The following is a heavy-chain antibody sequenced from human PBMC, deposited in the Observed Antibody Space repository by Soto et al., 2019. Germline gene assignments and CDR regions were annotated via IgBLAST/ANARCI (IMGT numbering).Heavy chain of an antibody. CDR2: IIPQFDTR. Sequence: QVLLMQSGAEVRKPGSSVKVSCVVPVGTFRNFGISWVRQAPGQGLEWMGGIIPQFDTRQSAQTFRDRVTITVDASRTTVYMELRSLTSQDTAVYFCARVETPMIPPIGPFDYWGQGTLVTVSS. J-gene: IGHJ4*02. V-gene: IGHV1-69*01. CDR1: VGTFRNFG. D-gene: IGHD5-18*01. CDR3: ARVETPMIPPIGPFDY.